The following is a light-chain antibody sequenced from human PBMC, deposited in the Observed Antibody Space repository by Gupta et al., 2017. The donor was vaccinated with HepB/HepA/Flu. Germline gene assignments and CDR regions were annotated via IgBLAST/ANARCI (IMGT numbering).Light chain of an antibody. CDR3: QQYYSSPCT. Sequence: DIVMTQSPDSLAVSLGERATINCKSSQSILYSSNNKNHLAWYQQKPGQPPQLLIYWASTRESGVPDRFSGSGSGTDFTLTISSLQAEDVAVYYCQQYYSSPCTFGPGTKLEIK. V-gene: IGKV4-1*01. CDR1: QSILYSSNNKNH. CDR2: WAS. J-gene: IGKJ2*01.